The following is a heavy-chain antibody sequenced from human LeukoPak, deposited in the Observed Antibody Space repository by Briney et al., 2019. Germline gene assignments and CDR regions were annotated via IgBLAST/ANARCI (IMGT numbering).Heavy chain of an antibody. V-gene: IGHV4-34*01. CDR2: INHSGST. CDR1: GGSFSGYY. J-gene: IGHJ5*02. D-gene: IGHD3-22*01. CDR3: ARLGRRRVVITTSPWFDP. Sequence: SETLSLTCAVYGGSFSGYYWSCIRQPPGKGLEWIGEINHSGSTNYNPSLKSRVTISVDTSKNQFSLKLSSVTAADTAVYYCARLGRRRVVITTSPWFDPWGQGTLVTVSS.